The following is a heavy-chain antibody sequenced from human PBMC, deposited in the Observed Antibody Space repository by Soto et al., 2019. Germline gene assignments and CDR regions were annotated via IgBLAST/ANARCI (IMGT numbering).Heavy chain of an antibody. D-gene: IGHD6-6*01. Sequence: SETLSLTCTVSGGSISSYYWSWIRQPPGKGLEWIGYIYYSGSTNYNPSLKSRVTISVDKSKNQFSLKLSSVTAADTAVYYCAREGYSSSSVVNWFDPWGQGTLVTVSS. CDR1: GGSISSYY. J-gene: IGHJ5*02. V-gene: IGHV4-59*01. CDR3: AREGYSSSSVVNWFDP. CDR2: IYYSGST.